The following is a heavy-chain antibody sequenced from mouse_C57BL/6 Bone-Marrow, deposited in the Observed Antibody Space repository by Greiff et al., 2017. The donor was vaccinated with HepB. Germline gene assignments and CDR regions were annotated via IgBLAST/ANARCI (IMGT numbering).Heavy chain of an antibody. CDR1: GFALTSYG. J-gene: IGHJ4*01. Sequence: VKLMESGPGLVAPSQSLSITCTVSGFALTSYGVSWVRQPPGKGLEWLGVIWGDGSTNYHSALISRLSISKENSKGQVFLKLNSLQTDDTATYYCAKPSAMVMGTMDYWGQGTSVTVSS. CDR2: IWGDGST. CDR3: AKPSAMVMGTMDY. V-gene: IGHV2-3*01. D-gene: IGHD2-2*01.